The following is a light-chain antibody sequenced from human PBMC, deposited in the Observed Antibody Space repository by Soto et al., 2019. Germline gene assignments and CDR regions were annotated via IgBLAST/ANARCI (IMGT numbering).Light chain of an antibody. V-gene: IGKV1-8*01. CDR1: HGISSY. Sequence: AIRMTQSPSSLSASTVDRFTITFLASHGISSYLAWYQQKPGKAPKLLIYAAYNLQSGVPSRFSGSGSGTDFTLTISCLQSEDFATYYCQQYYSYPRTFGQGTKVDIK. J-gene: IGKJ1*01. CDR3: QQYYSYPRT. CDR2: AAY.